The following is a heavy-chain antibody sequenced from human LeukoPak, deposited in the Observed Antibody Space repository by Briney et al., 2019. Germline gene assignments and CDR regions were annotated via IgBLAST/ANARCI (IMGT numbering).Heavy chain of an antibody. CDR2: IKQDGSEK. CDR3: ARDVVDIVLMVYALNWFDP. D-gene: IGHD2-8*01. J-gene: IGHJ5*02. CDR1: GFTFSSYW. V-gene: IGHV3-7*01. Sequence: GGSLRLSCAASGFTFSSYWMSWVRQAPGKGLEWVANIKQDGSEKYYVDSVKGRFTISRDNAKNSLYLQMNSLRAEDTAVYYCARDVVDIVLMVYALNWFDPWGQGTLVTVSS.